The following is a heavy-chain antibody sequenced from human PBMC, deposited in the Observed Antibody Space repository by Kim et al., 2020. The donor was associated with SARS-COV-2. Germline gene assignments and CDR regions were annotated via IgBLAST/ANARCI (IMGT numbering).Heavy chain of an antibody. CDR3: ASPTMVRAY. CDR2: SYH. J-gene: IGHJ4*02. Sequence: SYHSYADSVKGRFTISRDNAKNSLYLQMNSLRAEDTAVYYCASPTMVRAYWGQGTLVTVSS. D-gene: IGHD3-10*01. V-gene: IGHV3-21*01.